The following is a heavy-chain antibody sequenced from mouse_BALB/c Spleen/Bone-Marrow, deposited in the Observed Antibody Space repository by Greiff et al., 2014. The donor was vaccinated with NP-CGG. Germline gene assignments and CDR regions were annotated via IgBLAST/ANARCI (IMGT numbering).Heavy chain of an antibody. V-gene: IGHV1-14*01. D-gene: IGHD2-12*01. CDR1: GYTFTSYV. J-gene: IGHJ2*01. Sequence: VQLQQSGPELVKPGASVKMSCKASGYTFTSYVIHWVKQKPGQGLEWIGYINPYNDATKFNERFKGKATLTSDKSSSTAYMVLSSLTSEDSAVYFFAREGVNYFHYWGPGPTLTVSS. CDR3: AREGVNYFHY. CDR2: INPYNDAT.